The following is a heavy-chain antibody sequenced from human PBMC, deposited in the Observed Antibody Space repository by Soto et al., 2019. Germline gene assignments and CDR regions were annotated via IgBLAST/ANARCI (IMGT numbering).Heavy chain of an antibody. CDR3: ARDSLHYDLYGLDV. D-gene: IGHD3-16*01. CDR1: GYTFTDYY. J-gene: IGHJ6*04. CDR2: IKSDSGTT. Sequence: QVQLVQSGAEVKKPGASVKVSCKDSGYTFTDYYVHWVRQAPGQGLEWMGWIKSDSGTTHYAQKFEGRVTMTRDTSISTAFMGLSTLRSDATAVYYCARDSLHYDLYGLDVLGKGNTVVFST. V-gene: IGHV1-2*02.